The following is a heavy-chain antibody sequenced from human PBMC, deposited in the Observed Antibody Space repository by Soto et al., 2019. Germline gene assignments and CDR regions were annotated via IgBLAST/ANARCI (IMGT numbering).Heavy chain of an antibody. V-gene: IGHV3-11*01. D-gene: IGHD3-10*01. CDR2: ISSSGSTI. CDR1: GFTFSAYY. Sequence: QVQLVESGGGLVKPGGALRLSCAASGFTFSAYYMSWFRQAPGKGLEGVSYISSSGSTIYYADSVKGRFTISRDNAKNSLYLQMNSLRAEDTAVYYCARDWRVYGSGSYNWFDPWGQGTLVTVSS. J-gene: IGHJ5*02. CDR3: ARDWRVYGSGSYNWFDP.